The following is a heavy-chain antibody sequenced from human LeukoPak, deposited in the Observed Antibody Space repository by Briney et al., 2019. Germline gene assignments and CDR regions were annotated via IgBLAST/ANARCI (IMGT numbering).Heavy chain of an antibody. Sequence: PGGSLRLSCVASGFTLSSYGMHWVRQAPGKGLEWVAFIRYDGINKYYADSVKGRFTISRDNSKNTLFLQMNSLRTEETAVDYCAVRGSQINWGQGTLVTVSS. CDR1: GFTLSSYG. V-gene: IGHV3-30*02. CDR3: AVRGSQIN. CDR2: IRYDGINK. J-gene: IGHJ4*02.